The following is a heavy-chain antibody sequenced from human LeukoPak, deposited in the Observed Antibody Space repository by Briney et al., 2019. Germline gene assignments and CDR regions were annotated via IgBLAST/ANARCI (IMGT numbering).Heavy chain of an antibody. V-gene: IGHV4-30-4*07. CDR2: IYYSGST. Sequence: SETLSLTCAVSGGSISSGGYSWSWIRQPPGKGLEWIGYIYYSGSTYYNPSLKSRVTISVDTSKNQFSLKLSSVTAADTAVYYCARDHGGTTDYYYYMDVWGKGTTVTVSS. D-gene: IGHD1-1*01. CDR3: ARDHGGTTDYYYYMDV. CDR1: GGSISSGGYS. J-gene: IGHJ6*03.